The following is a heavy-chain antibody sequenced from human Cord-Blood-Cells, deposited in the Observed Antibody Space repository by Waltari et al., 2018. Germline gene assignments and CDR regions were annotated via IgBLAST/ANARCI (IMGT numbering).Heavy chain of an antibody. CDR3: ARFNFWSGYRFSAFDY. CDR2: IYSGGRA. D-gene: IGHD3-3*01. Sequence: EVQLVESGGGLIKPGGSLRLSCAASGFTVSSNYMHWVRQAPGKGLQWVSVIYSGGRAYYADSVKGRFTISRDNSKNTLYLQMNSLRAEDTAVYYCARFNFWSGYRFSAFDYWGQGTLVTVSS. J-gene: IGHJ4*02. V-gene: IGHV3-53*01. CDR1: GFTVSSNY.